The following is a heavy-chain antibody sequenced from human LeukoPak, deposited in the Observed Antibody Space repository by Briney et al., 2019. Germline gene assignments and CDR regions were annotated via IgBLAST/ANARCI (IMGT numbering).Heavy chain of an antibody. J-gene: IGHJ4*02. CDR1: GFTFYNYA. Sequence: GGSLRFSCAASGFTFYNYALNWVRQAPGKGLEWVSGISGSGGSTNYADSVKGRFTISRDNSRSTLYLQMNTLAGEDTAVYYCTKATIGTLITPGRLDNWGQGTLVTVSS. CDR2: ISGSGGST. CDR3: TKATIGTLITPGRLDN. D-gene: IGHD4-23*01. V-gene: IGHV3-23*01.